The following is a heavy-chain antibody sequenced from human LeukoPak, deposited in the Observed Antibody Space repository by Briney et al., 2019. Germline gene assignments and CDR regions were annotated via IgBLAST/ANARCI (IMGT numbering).Heavy chain of an antibody. D-gene: IGHD3-22*01. CDR3: ARKGIDDSSGYYYVYFDY. J-gene: IGHJ4*02. V-gene: IGHV3-48*03. CDR2: ISNTGDII. CDR1: GFTFSNYE. Sequence: GGSLRLSCVASGFTFSNYEMNWVRQAPGKGLEWISHISNTGDIIHYADSVEGRFTISRDNAKKSLYLQMNSLRPEDTALYYCARKGIDDSSGYYYVYFDYWGQGTLVTVSS.